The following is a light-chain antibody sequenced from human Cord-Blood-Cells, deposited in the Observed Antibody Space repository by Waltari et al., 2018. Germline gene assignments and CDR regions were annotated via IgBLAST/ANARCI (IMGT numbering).Light chain of an antibody. CDR3: SSYTSRSTWV. J-gene: IGLJ3*02. CDR2: DGS. V-gene: IGLV2-14*01. CDR1: SSDVGGYNY. Sequence: QSALTQPASVSGSPGQSITISCTGTSSDVGGYNYVSWYQQHTGKASKLMIYDGSKRPPGVSNRFSGSKSGNTASLTISGLQAEDEADYYCSSYTSRSTWVFGGGTKLTVL.